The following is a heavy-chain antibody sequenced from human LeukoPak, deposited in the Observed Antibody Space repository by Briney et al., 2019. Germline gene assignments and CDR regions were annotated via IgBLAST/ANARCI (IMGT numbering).Heavy chain of an antibody. CDR1: GGSFSGYY. Sequence: SETLSLTCAVYGGSFSGYYWSLIRQPPWKGLEWIAEINHSGSTNYNPSLKSRVTISVDTSKNQFSLKLSSVTAADTAVYYCARGLTYYYDSSGYSHGDYWGQGTLVTVSS. D-gene: IGHD3-22*01. V-gene: IGHV4-34*01. CDR2: INHSGST. CDR3: ARGLTYYYDSSGYSHGDY. J-gene: IGHJ4*02.